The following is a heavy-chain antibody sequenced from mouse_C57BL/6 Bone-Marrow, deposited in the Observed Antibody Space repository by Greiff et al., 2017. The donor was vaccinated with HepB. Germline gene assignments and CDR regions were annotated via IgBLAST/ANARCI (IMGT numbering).Heavy chain of an antibody. CDR2: INPSSGYT. J-gene: IGHJ3*01. CDR3: AQYDWFAY. CDR1: GYTFTSYT. V-gene: IGHV1-4*01. D-gene: IGHD2-12*01. Sequence: VQLQQSGAELARPGASVKMSCKASGYTFTSYTMHWVNQRPGQGLEWIGYINPSSGYTKYNQKFKDKATLTADKSSSTAYMQLSSLTSEDSAVYYCAQYDWFAYWGQGTLVTVSA.